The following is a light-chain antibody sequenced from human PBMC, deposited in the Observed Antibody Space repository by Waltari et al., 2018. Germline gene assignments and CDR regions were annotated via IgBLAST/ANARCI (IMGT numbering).Light chain of an antibody. CDR3: CSYAGSSIVV. Sequence: QSALTQPASVSGSPGPSITISSTGTSSDVGRDNLVSWYQQHPGKAPKLMIYEGSKRPSGVSNRFSGSKSGNTASLTIAGLQAEDEADYYCCSYAGSSIVVFGGGTKLTVL. CDR1: SSDVGRDNL. CDR2: EGS. J-gene: IGLJ2*01. V-gene: IGLV2-23*01.